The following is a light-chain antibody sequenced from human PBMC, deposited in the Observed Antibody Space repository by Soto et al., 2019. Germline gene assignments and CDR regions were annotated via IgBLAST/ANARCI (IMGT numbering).Light chain of an antibody. CDR3: QQYNSYPLT. J-gene: IGKJ4*01. CDR2: DAS. CDR1: QSISIW. Sequence: DIQMTQSPSTLSASVGDRVTITCRARQSISIWLAWYQQKPGKAPKLLIYDASILESGVPSRFSGSGSGTEFTLTISSLQPDDFATYYCQQYNSYPLTFGGGTKVDIK. V-gene: IGKV1-5*01.